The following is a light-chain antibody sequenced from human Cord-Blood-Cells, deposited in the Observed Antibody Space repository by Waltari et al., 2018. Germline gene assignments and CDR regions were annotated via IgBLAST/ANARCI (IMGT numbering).Light chain of an antibody. J-gene: IGKJ1*01. Sequence: IQMTQSPSSLSASVGDRVTITCRASQSIRSYLNWYQQKPGKAPKILIYAASSLQSGVPSRFSGSGSGTDFTLTISSLQPEDFATYYCQQSYSTLTWTFGQGTKVESK. CDR1: QSIRSY. CDR3: QQSYSTLTWT. V-gene: IGKV1-39*01. CDR2: AAS.